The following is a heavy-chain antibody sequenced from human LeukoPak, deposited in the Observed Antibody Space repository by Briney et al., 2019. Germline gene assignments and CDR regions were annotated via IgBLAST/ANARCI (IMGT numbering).Heavy chain of an antibody. Sequence: PGGSLRFSCVGSGFSFRSFAMSWVRQAPGKGLEWVSSVSGGGTTTWYADSVKGRFSISRDDSKNMQFLQMNSPRPEDTALYFCAKRITVSAGFSFDSWGQGILVTVSS. CDR3: AKRITVSAGFSFDS. J-gene: IGHJ4*02. D-gene: IGHD1-14*01. V-gene: IGHV3-23*01. CDR1: GFSFRSFA. CDR2: VSGGGTTT.